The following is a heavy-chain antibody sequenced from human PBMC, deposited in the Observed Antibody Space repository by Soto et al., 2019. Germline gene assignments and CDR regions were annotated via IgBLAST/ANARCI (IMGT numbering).Heavy chain of an antibody. D-gene: IGHD6-19*01. V-gene: IGHV4-59*01. J-gene: IGHJ4*02. CDR2: IYNTGST. CDR1: GGSIGSYY. CDR3: ARGEDTAVAGLWDH. Sequence: PSETLSLTCTVSGGSIGSYYWSCIRQPPGKGLEWVGYIYNTGSTNYNPSLKSRVTISIDTSRNQFSLKLSSVTAADTALYYCARGEDTAVAGLWDHWGQGTMVTVSS.